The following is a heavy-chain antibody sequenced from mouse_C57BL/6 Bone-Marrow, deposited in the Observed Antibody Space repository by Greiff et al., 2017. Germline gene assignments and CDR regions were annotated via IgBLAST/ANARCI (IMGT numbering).Heavy chain of an antibody. Sequence: VQLQQSGAELMKPGASVKMSCKTSGYTFTSYWMHWVKQRPGQGLEWIGAIYPGNSDTSYNQKVKGKAKLTAVTSASTAYMELSSLTNDDSSVYYCTRLAQLLRHWYFDVWGTGTTVTVSS. CDR1: GYTFTSYW. J-gene: IGHJ1*03. CDR3: TRLAQLLRHWYFDV. V-gene: IGHV1-5*01. D-gene: IGHD1-2*01. CDR2: IYPGNSDT.